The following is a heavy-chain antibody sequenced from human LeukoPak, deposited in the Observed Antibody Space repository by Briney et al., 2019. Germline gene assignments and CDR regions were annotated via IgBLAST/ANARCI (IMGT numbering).Heavy chain of an antibody. CDR3: AREKKRWLQTDAFDI. D-gene: IGHD5-24*01. CDR2: IYGDGSFT. J-gene: IGHJ3*02. Sequence: PGGSLRLSCLASGFTFSNFWMHWVRQAPGKGLVWDALIYGDGSFTRYADSVKGRFTISRDNAKNTVYLQMNSLRAEDTAVYYCAREKKRWLQTDAFDIWGQGTMVTVSS. V-gene: IGHV3-74*01. CDR1: GFTFSNFW.